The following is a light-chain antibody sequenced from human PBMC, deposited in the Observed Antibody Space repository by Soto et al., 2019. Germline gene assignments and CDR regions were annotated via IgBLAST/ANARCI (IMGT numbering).Light chain of an antibody. J-gene: IGKJ1*01. CDR3: QHPGT. CDR1: PSISSW. CDR2: DAS. Sequence: DIQMTQSPSTLSASVGARVTITCRASPSISSWLAWYQQKPGKAPKLLIYDASSLESGVPSRFSGSGSGTEFTLTISSLQPDDFATYYCQHPGTFGQGTKVDI. V-gene: IGKV1-5*01.